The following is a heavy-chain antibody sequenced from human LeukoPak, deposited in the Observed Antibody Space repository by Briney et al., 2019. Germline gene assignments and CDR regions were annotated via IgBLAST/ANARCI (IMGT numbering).Heavy chain of an antibody. J-gene: IGHJ4*02. D-gene: IGHD1-7*01. CDR1: GFTVSSNY. V-gene: IGHV3-53*01. CDR2: IYSGGST. Sequence: GGSLRLSCAASGFTVSSNYMSWVRQAPGKGLEWVSVIYSGGSTYYADSVKGRFTISRDNSKNTLYLQMNSLRAEDTAVYYCARSTNYLDFDYWGQGTLVTVSS. CDR3: ARSTNYLDFDY.